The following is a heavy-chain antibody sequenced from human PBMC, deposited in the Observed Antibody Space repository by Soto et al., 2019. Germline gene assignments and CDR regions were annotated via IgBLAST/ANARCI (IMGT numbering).Heavy chain of an antibody. V-gene: IGHV3-15*01. CDR3: TTEGYNWNPDDGYYYMDV. CDR1: GFTFSNAW. J-gene: IGHJ6*03. Sequence: GGSLRLSCAASGFTFSNAWMSWVRQAPGKGLEWVGRIKSKTDGGTTDYAAPVKGRFTISRDDSKNTLYLQMNSLKTEDTAVYYCTTEGYNWNPDDGYYYMDVWGKGTTVTVSS. D-gene: IGHD1-20*01. CDR2: IKSKTDGGTT.